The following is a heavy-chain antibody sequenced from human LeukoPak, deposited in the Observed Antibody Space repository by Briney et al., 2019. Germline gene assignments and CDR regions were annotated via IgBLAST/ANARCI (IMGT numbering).Heavy chain of an antibody. V-gene: IGHV3-30-3*01. J-gene: IGHJ4*02. CDR1: GFTFSSYA. Sequence: GSLRLSCAASGFTFSSYAMHWVRQAPGKGLEWVAVISYDGSNKYYADSVKGRFTISRDNSKNTLYLQMNSLRAEDTAVYYCARDPHKIAVRREVYFDYWGQGTLVTVSS. CDR2: ISYDGSNK. D-gene: IGHD3-22*01. CDR3: ARDPHKIAVRREVYFDY.